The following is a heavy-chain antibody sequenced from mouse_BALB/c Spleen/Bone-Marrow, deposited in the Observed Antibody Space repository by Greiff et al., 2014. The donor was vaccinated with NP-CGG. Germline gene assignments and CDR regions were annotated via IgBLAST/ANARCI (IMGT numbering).Heavy chain of an antibody. CDR3: AREDILYAMDY. CDR2: INPSNGRT. J-gene: IGHJ4*01. V-gene: IGHV1S81*02. Sequence: QVQLQQSGAELVKPGASVKLSCKASGYTFTSYWMHWVKQRPGQGLEWIGEINPSNGRTNYNEKFKSKATLTVDKSSSTAYMQLSSLTSEDSAVYYCAREDILYAMDYWGQGTSVTVSP. CDR1: GYTFTSYW.